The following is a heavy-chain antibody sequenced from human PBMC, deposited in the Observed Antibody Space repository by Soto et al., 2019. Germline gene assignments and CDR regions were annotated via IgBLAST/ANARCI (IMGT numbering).Heavy chain of an antibody. CDR3: ARDPWASYCGGDCSRGV. Sequence: QLQLQESGSGLVKPSQTLSLTCAVSGGSISSGGYSWSWIRQPPGKGLEWIGYIYHSGSTYYNPSLKSRVTISVDRSKNQFSLKLSSVTAADTAVYYCARDPWASYCGGDCSRGVWGQGTLVTVSS. V-gene: IGHV4-30-2*01. CDR1: GGSISSGGYS. J-gene: IGHJ4*02. CDR2: IYHSGST. D-gene: IGHD2-21*02.